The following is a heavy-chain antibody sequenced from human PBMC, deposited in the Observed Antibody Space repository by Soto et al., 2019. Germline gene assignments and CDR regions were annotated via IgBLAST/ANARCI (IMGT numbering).Heavy chain of an antibody. CDR1: GGTFSSYA. CDR3: ARGSGSDYDSSGYYRNYYYYGMDV. Sequence: GASVKVSCKASGGTFSSYAISWVRQAPGQGLEWMGGIIPIFGTANYAQKFQGRVTITADESTSTAYMELSSLRSEDTAVYYCARGSGSDYDSSGYYRNYYYYGMDVWGQGTTVTVSS. CDR2: IIPIFGTA. D-gene: IGHD3-22*01. J-gene: IGHJ6*02. V-gene: IGHV1-69*13.